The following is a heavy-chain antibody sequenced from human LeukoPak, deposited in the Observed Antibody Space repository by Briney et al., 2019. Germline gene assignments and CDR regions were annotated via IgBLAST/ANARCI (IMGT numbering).Heavy chain of an antibody. D-gene: IGHD3-22*01. CDR1: GFTVSSNY. J-gene: IGHJ4*02. CDR2: IYSGGST. CDR3: YSMIVVEIRVINDY. Sequence: PGGSLRLSCAVSGFTVSSNYMSWVRQAPGKGPEWVSVIYSGGSTYYADSVKGRFTISRDNSKNTLYLQMNSLRAEDTAVYYCYSMIVVEIRVINDYWGQGTLVTVSS. V-gene: IGHV3-66*01.